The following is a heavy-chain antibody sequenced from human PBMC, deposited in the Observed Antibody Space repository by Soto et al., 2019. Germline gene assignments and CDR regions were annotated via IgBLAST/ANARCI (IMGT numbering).Heavy chain of an antibody. CDR2: IIPVFRSA. D-gene: IGHD2-21*02. V-gene: IGHV1-69*01. J-gene: IGHJ6*02. Sequence: VQLVQSGAEVKKTGSSVKVSCKASGGTFNKFAFSWVRQAPGQGFEWMGGIIPVFRSANYAQRFRGRITITADEYTSTVYLYLNDLGSDDTAVYYCARRYWASDNCPLFYYFVDLWGLGTTVTVSS. CDR3: ARRYWASDNCPLFYYFVDL. CDR1: GGTFNKFA.